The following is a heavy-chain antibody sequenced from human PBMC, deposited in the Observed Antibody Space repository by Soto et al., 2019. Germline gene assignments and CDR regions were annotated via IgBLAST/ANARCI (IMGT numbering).Heavy chain of an antibody. CDR2: INAGNGNT. Sequence: QVQLVQSGAEEKKPGASVKVSCKASGYTFTSYAMHWVRQAPGQRLKWMGWINAGNGNTKYSQKFQGRVTITRDTSASTAYLGLSSLRSEDTAVYYCARDLGYALPDYWGQGTLVTVSS. V-gene: IGHV1-3*05. CDR1: GYTFTSYA. J-gene: IGHJ4*02. D-gene: IGHD2-15*01. CDR3: ARDLGYALPDY.